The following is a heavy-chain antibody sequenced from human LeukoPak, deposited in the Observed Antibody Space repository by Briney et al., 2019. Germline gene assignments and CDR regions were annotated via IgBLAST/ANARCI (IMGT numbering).Heavy chain of an antibody. D-gene: IGHD1-20*01. J-gene: IGHJ4*02. CDR1: GGSISRYY. CDR2: IYHDGRI. V-gene: IGHV4-59*12. Sequence: SETLSLTCTVSGGSISRYYWSWIRQPPGKGLEWIGSIYHDGRIDYNPSLKSRVTISRDTSNDQFSLKLSSVTAADTAMYYCARDTSPGITGTYWGQGTLVTVSS. CDR3: ARDTSPGITGTY.